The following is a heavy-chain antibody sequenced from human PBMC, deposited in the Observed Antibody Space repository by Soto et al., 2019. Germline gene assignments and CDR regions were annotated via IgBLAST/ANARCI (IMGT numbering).Heavy chain of an antibody. Sequence: ASVKVSCKASGYTFTGYYMHWVRQAPGQGREWMGWINPNSGGTNYAQNFQGRVTTTRDTSISTAYMELSSPTSDDTAVYYCARDTSDPGANFHSSSTSCYIGRNWFDPWGQGTLVTVSS. CDR1: GYTFTGYY. CDR3: ARDTSDPGANFHSSSTSCYIGRNWFDP. D-gene: IGHD2-2*02. V-gene: IGHV1-2*02. J-gene: IGHJ5*02. CDR2: INPNSGGT.